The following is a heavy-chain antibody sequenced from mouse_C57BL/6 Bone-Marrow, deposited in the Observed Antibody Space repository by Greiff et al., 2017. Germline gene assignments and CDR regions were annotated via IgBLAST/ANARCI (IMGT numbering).Heavy chain of an antibody. J-gene: IGHJ2*01. V-gene: IGHV5-15*01. CDR3: AKMVGFGLPFDY. Sequence: DVKLVESVGGLVQPGGSLKLSCAASGFTFSDYGMAWVRQAPRKGREWVAFISNLAYSIYYADTVTGRFTISRENAKNTLYLEMSSLGSEDTAMYYCAKMVGFGLPFDYWGQGTTLTVSS. CDR2: ISNLAYSI. CDR1: GFTFSDYG. D-gene: IGHD1-1*02.